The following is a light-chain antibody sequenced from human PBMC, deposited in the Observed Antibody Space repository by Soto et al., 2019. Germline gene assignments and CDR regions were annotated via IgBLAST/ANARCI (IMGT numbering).Light chain of an antibody. CDR2: GAS. Sequence: EIVMMQSPASLSVSPGERATLSCRASQSVSSHLAWYQQKPGQAPRLLIYGASTRATGIPARFSGSGSGTDFTLTISSLEPEDFSVYYCQQRYNWPVTFGQGTRLEIK. CDR1: QSVSSH. CDR3: QQRYNWPVT. V-gene: IGKV3-15*01. J-gene: IGKJ5*01.